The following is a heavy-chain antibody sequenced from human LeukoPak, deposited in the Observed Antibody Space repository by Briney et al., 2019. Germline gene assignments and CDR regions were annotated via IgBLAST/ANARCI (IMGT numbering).Heavy chain of an antibody. D-gene: IGHD3-3*02. Sequence: PSETLSLTCAVYGGSFSGYYWSWIRQPPGKGLEWIGEINHTGSTNYNPSLKSRVTISVDTSKNQFSLKLSSVTAAVTAVYYCARSSTGSYFDYWGQGTLVTVSS. J-gene: IGHJ4*02. CDR3: ARSSTGSYFDY. V-gene: IGHV4-34*01. CDR1: GGSFSGYY. CDR2: INHTGST.